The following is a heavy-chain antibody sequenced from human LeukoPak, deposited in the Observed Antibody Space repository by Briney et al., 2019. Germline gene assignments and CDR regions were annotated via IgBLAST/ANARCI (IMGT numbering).Heavy chain of an antibody. CDR3: ARDATFCSGGSCYSGIDY. CDR2: ISSYNSNT. D-gene: IGHD2-15*01. V-gene: IGHV1-18*01. CDR1: GGTFSSYA. Sequence: ASVKVSCKASGGTFSSYAISWVRQAPGQGLEWMGWISSYNSNTNYAQNFQGRVTMTTDTSTSTAYMELRSLRSDDTAVYYCARDATFCSGGSCYSGIDYWGQGTLVTVSS. J-gene: IGHJ4*02.